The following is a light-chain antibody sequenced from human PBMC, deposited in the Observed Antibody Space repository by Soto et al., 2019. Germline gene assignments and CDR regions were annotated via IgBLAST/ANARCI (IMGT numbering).Light chain of an antibody. Sequence: DVVLTQSPLSLSVTLGQPASISCRSSESLLFSDGSSHLSWFQQRPGQSPRRLIYKVSNRDSGVPDRFSGSGSGTAFTLKISRVEAEDVGIYYCMQGKFWPPWTFGPGPKVDIK. CDR3: MQGKFWPPWT. CDR1: ESLLFSDGSSH. V-gene: IGKV2-30*01. J-gene: IGKJ1*01. CDR2: KVS.